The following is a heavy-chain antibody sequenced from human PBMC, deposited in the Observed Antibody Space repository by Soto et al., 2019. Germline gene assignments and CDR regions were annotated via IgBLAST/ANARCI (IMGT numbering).Heavy chain of an antibody. CDR1: GGFISSYY. D-gene: IGHD3-22*01. J-gene: IGHJ4*02. CDR3: ARSIDSSGFYFSNC. CDR2: IHHTGST. Sequence: LSLTCTVSGGFISSYYWSWIRQSPGKGLELIGYIHHTGSTNYNPSLKSRVTMSLDTSRNQFSLKLYSVTAADTAVYYCARSIDSSGFYFSNCWGQGTLVTVSS. V-gene: IGHV4-59*01.